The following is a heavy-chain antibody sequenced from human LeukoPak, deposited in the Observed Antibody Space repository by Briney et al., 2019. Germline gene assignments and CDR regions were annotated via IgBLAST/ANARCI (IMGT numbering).Heavy chain of an antibody. CDR2: ISSSSSTI. J-gene: IGHJ4*02. Sequence: GSLRLSCAASGFTFSSYSMNWVRQAPGKGLEWVSYISSSSSTIYYAASVKGRFTISRDNAKNSLYLQMNSLRADDTAVHYCARGLYGDYVGFDYWGQGTLVTVSS. D-gene: IGHD4-17*01. CDR3: ARGLYGDYVGFDY. CDR1: GFTFSSYS. V-gene: IGHV3-48*04.